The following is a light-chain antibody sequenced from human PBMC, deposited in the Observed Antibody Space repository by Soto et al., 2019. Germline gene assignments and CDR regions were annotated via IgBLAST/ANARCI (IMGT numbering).Light chain of an antibody. Sequence: QPVLTQPPSASGTPGQRVTISCSGSSSNIGSNYVYWYQQVPGTAPKLLIYRNNQRPSGVPDRFSGSKSGTSASLAISGLRSEDEADYYCVVWDDSLSGRVFGGGTKLTVL. J-gene: IGLJ2*01. V-gene: IGLV1-47*01. CDR2: RNN. CDR3: VVWDDSLSGRV. CDR1: SSNIGSNY.